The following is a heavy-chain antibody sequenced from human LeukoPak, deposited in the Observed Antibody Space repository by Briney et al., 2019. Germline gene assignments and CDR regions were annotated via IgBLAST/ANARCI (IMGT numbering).Heavy chain of an antibody. J-gene: IGHJ6*03. CDR1: GFTFSSYA. D-gene: IGHD3-10*02. CDR3: AELGITMIGGV. CDR2: ISGSGSTI. Sequence: GSLRLSCAASGFTFSSYAMSWVRQAPGKGLDWVSSISGSGSTIYYADSVKGRFTISRDNAKNSLYLQMNSLRAEDTAVYYCAELGITMIGGVWGKGTTVTISS. V-gene: IGHV3-48*04.